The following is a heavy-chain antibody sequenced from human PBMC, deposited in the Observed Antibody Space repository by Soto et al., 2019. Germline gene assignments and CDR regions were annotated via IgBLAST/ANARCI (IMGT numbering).Heavy chain of an antibody. CDR3: ARIGYRSSSLDY. CDR2: IKNDGTMK. J-gene: IGHJ4*02. D-gene: IGHD6-6*01. Sequence: EVRLVESGGGWVQPGGSLRLSCAASGFSFTTYWLSWVRQAPGKGLEWVANIKNDGTMKYYVDSMKGRFTISRDNAKNSLYLQMSSLRAEDTAVYFCARIGYRSSSLDYWGQGTLVTVSS. V-gene: IGHV3-7*01. CDR1: GFSFTTYW.